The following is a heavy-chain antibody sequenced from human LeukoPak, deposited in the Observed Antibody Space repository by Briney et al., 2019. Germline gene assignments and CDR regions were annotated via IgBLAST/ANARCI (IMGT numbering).Heavy chain of an antibody. CDR1: GFTFSSYS. J-gene: IGHJ4*02. Sequence: GGSLRLSCAASGFTFSSYSMNCVRQAPGKGLEWVSSISSSSSYIYYADSVKGRFTISRDNAKNSLYLQMNSMRAEDTAVYYCAREEEITMVRGVINSFDYWGQGTLVTVSS. V-gene: IGHV3-21*01. CDR2: ISSSSSYI. D-gene: IGHD3-10*01. CDR3: AREEEITMVRGVINSFDY.